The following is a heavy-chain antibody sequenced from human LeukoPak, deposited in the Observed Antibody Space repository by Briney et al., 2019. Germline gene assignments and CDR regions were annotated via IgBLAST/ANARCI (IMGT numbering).Heavy chain of an antibody. CDR1: GGSISSYY. Sequence: SETLSLTCTVSGGSISSYYWSWIRQPPGKGLEWIGYIYYSGGTNYNPSLKSRVTISVDTSKNQFSLKLSSVTAADTAVYYCARMGELTTVTTAAFDIWGQGTMVTVSS. CDR2: IYYSGGT. D-gene: IGHD4-17*01. V-gene: IGHV4-59*01. J-gene: IGHJ3*02. CDR3: ARMGELTTVTTAAFDI.